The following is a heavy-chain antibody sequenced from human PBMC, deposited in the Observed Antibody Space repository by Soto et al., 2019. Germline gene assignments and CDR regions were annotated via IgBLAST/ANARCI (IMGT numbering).Heavy chain of an antibody. V-gene: IGHV4-34*01. CDR3: ARDRWLRYYFDY. Sequence: SETLSLTCAVYGGSFSGYYWSWIRQPPGKGLEWIGEINHSGSTNYNPSLKSRVTISVDTSKNQFSLKLSSVTAADTAVYYCARDRWLRYYFDYWGQGTLVTVSS. CDR2: INHSGST. CDR1: GGSFSGYY. J-gene: IGHJ4*02. D-gene: IGHD5-12*01.